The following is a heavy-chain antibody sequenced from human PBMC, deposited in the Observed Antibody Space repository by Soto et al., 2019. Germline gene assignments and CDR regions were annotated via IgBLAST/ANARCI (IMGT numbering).Heavy chain of an antibody. CDR1: CASISSYF. V-gene: IGHV4-4*07. CDR3: AREAGPPRWFDP. J-gene: IGHJ5*02. D-gene: IGHD6-19*01. CDR2: ISTSGTT. Sequence: SETLSRTCTVSCASISSYFWTCIRQPAGKGLDWVGRISTSGTTKYNPSLKSRVTMSVETSKNHFSLNLSSATAADTAVYYCAREAGPPRWFDPWGKGTLVTV.